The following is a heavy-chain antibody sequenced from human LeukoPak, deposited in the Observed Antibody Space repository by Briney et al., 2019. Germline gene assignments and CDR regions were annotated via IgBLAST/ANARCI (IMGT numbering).Heavy chain of an antibody. CDR3: ASRSSKLRDAFDI. CDR1: GGSISSSSYY. V-gene: IGHV4-39*01. CDR2: IYYSGST. J-gene: IGHJ3*02. Sequence: SETLSLTCTVSGGSISSSSYYWGGIRQPPGKGLEGIGSIYYSGSTYYNPSLKSRVTISVDTSKNQFSLKLSSVTAADTAVYYCASRSSKLRDAFDIWGQGTMVTVSS. D-gene: IGHD4-17*01.